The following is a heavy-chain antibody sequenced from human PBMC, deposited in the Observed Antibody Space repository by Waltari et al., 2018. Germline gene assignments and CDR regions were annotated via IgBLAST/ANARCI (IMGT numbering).Heavy chain of an antibody. CDR3: AKDHPTSGWPAFEV. D-gene: IGHD6-19*01. Sequence: PLLESGGGLVEPGGSLRLSCVGSGFTFSRFAISWVRQAPGKGLEWVSAFSNAGRTYYAASVRGRFTVIRDDDKSTLYMQMDDLRVEDTAVYYCAKDHPTSGWPAFEVWGQGTVVTVSS. J-gene: IGHJ4*02. CDR2: FSNAGRT. V-gene: IGHV3-23*01. CDR1: GFTFSRFA.